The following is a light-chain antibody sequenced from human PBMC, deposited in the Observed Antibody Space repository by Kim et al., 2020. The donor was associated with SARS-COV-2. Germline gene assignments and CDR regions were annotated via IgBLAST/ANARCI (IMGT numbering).Light chain of an antibody. V-gene: IGLV3-19*01. CDR1: SLRSYY. J-gene: IGLJ2*01. CDR3: NSRDSNDNVV. CDR2: GKN. Sequence: VALGQTVRITGQGDSLRSYYATWYQKKPGQAPILVIYGKNNRPSGIPDRFSGSSSGNTASLTITGTQAGDEADYYCNSRDSNDNVVFGGGTKLTVL.